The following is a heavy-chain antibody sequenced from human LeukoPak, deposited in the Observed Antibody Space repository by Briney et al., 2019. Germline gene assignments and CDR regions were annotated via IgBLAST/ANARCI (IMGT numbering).Heavy chain of an antibody. CDR3: ARPLRVTMIRGAAFRASSDFDP. CDR2: INPNTGGT. V-gene: IGHV1-2*02. CDR1: GYTFAGYY. J-gene: IGHJ5*02. Sequence: ASVKVSCKASGYTFAGYYIHWVRQAPGQGLEWMGWINPNTGGTKYAQRFQNRVTMTRDTSISTAYMEVSRLRYDDTAVYYCARPLRVTMIRGAAFRASSDFDPWGQGTLVTVSS. D-gene: IGHD3-10*01.